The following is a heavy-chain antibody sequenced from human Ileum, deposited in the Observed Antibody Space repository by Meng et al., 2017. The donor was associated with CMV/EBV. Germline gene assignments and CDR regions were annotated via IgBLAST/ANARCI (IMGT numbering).Heavy chain of an antibody. V-gene: IGHV1-46*01. Sequence: ASVKVSCKASGYTFTSYYMHWVRQAPGQGLEWMGIINPSAGSTTYAQKFQGRVTMTRDTSTSTVYMELSSLRSEDTAVYYCARRPLAASYYYGMDVWGQGTTVTGAS. D-gene: IGHD6-13*01. CDR3: ARRPLAASYYYGMDV. J-gene: IGHJ6*02. CDR1: GYTFTSYY. CDR2: INPSAGST.